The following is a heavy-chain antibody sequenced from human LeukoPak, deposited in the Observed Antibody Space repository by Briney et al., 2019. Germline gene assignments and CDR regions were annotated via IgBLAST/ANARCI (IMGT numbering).Heavy chain of an antibody. Sequence: ASVKVSCKASGYTFTSYEINWVRQATGQGLEWMGWMNPNTGGTGYAQKFQGRVTMTRNIPISTAYMELRSLRSEDTAVYYCVRSPIHPPASTAAAGSDCWGQGTLVTVSS. D-gene: IGHD6-13*01. V-gene: IGHV1-8*01. CDR1: GYTFTSYE. CDR2: MNPNTGGT. CDR3: VRSPIHPPASTAAAGSDC. J-gene: IGHJ4*02.